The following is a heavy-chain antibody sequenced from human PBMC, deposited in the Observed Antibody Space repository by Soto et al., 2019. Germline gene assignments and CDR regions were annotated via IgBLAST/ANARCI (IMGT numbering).Heavy chain of an antibody. CDR3: AAELVLLSPSYYGMDV. Sequence: ASVKVSRTASGYTFPSHGSSLVRQAPGQGLEWMGWISAYNGNTNYAQKLQGRVTMTTDTSTSTAYMELRSLRSDDTAVYYCAAELVLLSPSYYGMDVWGQGTTVTVSS. CDR1: GYTFPSHG. J-gene: IGHJ6*02. D-gene: IGHD6-6*01. CDR2: ISAYNGNT. V-gene: IGHV1-18*01.